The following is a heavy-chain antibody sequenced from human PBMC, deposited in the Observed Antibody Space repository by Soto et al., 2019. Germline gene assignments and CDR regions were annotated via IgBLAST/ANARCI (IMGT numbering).Heavy chain of an antibody. CDR1: GASTTFGGYS. CDR2: INHLETT. V-gene: IGHV4-30-2*01. D-gene: IGHD1-26*01. CDR3: ARGGGSDSFDY. Sequence: LSLTCTVSGASTTFGGYSWSWIRQTPGKGLEWIGYINHLETTFYNPSFESRLTLSIDRAKNQFSLKLHSMSAADRAVYFCARGGGSDSFDYWGQGILVTVSS. J-gene: IGHJ4*02.